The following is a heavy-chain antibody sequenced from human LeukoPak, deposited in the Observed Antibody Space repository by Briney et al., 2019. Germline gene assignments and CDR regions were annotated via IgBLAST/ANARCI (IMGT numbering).Heavy chain of an antibody. CDR3: AASEMTTLDI. D-gene: IGHD5-24*01. CDR1: GFTFSNCK. CDR2: ISNSGSTK. V-gene: IGHV3-48*03. J-gene: IGHJ3*02. Sequence: GGSLRLSCAASGFTFSNCKMNWVRQAPGKGLEWVSYISNSGSTKYYADSVKGRFTISRDNAKNSLYLQMNSLRAEDTAVYYCAASEMTTLDIWGQGKMVTVSS.